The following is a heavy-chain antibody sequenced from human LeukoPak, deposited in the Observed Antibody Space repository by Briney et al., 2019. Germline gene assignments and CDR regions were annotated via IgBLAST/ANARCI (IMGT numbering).Heavy chain of an antibody. V-gene: IGHV3-48*04. D-gene: IGHD3-22*01. Sequence: GGSLRLSCAASGFTFSSYSMNWVRQAPGKGLEWVSYISSSSSTIYYADSVKGRFTISRDNAKNSLYLQMNSLRAEDTAVYYCASQYYYDSSGYYSEFQHWGQGTLVTVSS. CDR2: ISSSSSTI. J-gene: IGHJ1*01. CDR1: GFTFSSYS. CDR3: ASQYYYDSSGYYSEFQH.